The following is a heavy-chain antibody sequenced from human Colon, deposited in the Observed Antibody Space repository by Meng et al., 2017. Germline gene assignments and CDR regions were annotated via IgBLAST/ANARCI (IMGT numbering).Heavy chain of an antibody. D-gene: IGHD2-15*01. CDR1: GYSFTSYW. CDR2: IYPGDSDT. Sequence: GESLKISCKGSGYSFTSYWIGWVRQMPGKGLEWMGIIYPGDSDTSYSPSFQGQVTISADKSISTAYLQWSSLKASDTAMYYCARRYCSGGSCYLYWFDPWGQGTLVTVSS. CDR3: ARRYCSGGSCYLYWFDP. V-gene: IGHV5-51*01. J-gene: IGHJ5*02.